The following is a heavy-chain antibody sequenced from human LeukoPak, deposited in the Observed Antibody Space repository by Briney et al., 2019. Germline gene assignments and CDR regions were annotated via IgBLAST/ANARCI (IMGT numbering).Heavy chain of an antibody. CDR3: ARAGDWNNVFDY. V-gene: IGHV4-59*01. D-gene: IGHD1/OR15-1a*01. Sequence: KTSETLSLTCTVSGGSISSYYWSWIRQPPGKGLEWIGYIYYSRSTNYNPSLKSRVTISVDTSKNQFSLKLSSVTAADTAVYYCARAGDWNNVFDYWGQGTLVTVSS. CDR1: GGSISSYY. CDR2: IYYSRST. J-gene: IGHJ4*02.